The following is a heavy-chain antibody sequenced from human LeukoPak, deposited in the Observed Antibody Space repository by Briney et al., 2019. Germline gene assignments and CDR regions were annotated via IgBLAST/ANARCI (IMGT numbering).Heavy chain of an antibody. CDR1: GGSIRSYY. CDR3: ARVGGRLYYYYYYMDV. V-gene: IGHV4-38-2*02. Sequence: SETLSLTCTVSGGSIRSYYWSWIRQPPGKGLEWIGSIYHSGSTYYNPSLKSRVTISVDTSKNQFSLKLSSVTAADTAVYYCARVGGRLYYYYYYMDVWGKGTTVTVSS. J-gene: IGHJ6*03. D-gene: IGHD5-12*01. CDR2: IYHSGST.